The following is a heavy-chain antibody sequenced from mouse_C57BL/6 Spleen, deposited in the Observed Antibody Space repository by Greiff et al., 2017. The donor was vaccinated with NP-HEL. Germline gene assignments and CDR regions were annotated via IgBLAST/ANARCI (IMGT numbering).Heavy chain of an antibody. CDR2: IDPSDSYT. CDR1: GYTFTSYW. CDR3: ASYYYGRGLGY. J-gene: IGHJ2*01. Sequence: QVQLQQPGAELVRPGPSVKLSCKASGYTFTSYWMHWVKQRPGQGLEWIGVIDPSDSYTNYNQKFKGKATLTVDTSSSTAYMQLSSLTSEDSAVYYCASYYYGRGLGYWGQGTTLTVSS. D-gene: IGHD1-1*01. V-gene: IGHV1-59*01.